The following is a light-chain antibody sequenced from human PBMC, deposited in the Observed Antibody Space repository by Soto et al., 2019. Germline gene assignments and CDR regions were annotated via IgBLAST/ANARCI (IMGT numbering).Light chain of an antibody. CDR3: QQFNSYPLLFN. CDR2: ATS. V-gene: IGKV1-9*01. CDR1: QGINSY. Sequence: DIQLTQSPSFLSASVVDRVTITCRASQGINSYLAWYQQTPGKAPKLLIYATSTLQTGVPSRFSGSGSGTEFTLTISSLQPEDFATYYCQQFNSYPLLFNFGPGTKVDIK. J-gene: IGKJ3*01.